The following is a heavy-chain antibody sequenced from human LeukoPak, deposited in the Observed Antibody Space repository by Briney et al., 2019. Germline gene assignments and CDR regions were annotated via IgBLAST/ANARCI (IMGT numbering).Heavy chain of an antibody. V-gene: IGHV1-46*01. J-gene: IGHJ4*02. CDR1: GSTFTGYY. D-gene: IGHD3-10*01. CDR2: INPSGGST. Sequence: GASENLSRTSSGSTFTGYYMYWGRHAPGQGPEWMGIINPSGGSTSYAQKFQVRVTMTRDTSTSTVYMELSSLRSEDTAVYYCARDSGMVRGTVDYWGQGALVTVSS. CDR3: ARDSGMVRGTVDY.